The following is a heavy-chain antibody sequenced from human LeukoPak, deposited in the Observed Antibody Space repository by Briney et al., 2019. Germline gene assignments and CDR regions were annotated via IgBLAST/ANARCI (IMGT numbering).Heavy chain of an antibody. Sequence: SETLSLTCAVSGYSISSGYYWGWIRQPPGKGLEWIGSIYHSGSTYYNPSLKSRVTISVDTSKNQFSLKLSSVTAADTAVYYCASSRRIHLHYYCMDVWGKGTTVTVSS. CDR2: IYHSGST. D-gene: IGHD5-18*01. CDR1: GYSISSGYY. CDR3: ASSRRIHLHYYCMDV. V-gene: IGHV4-38-2*01. J-gene: IGHJ6*03.